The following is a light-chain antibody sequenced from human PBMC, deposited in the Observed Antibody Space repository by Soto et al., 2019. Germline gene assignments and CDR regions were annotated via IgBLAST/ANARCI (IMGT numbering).Light chain of an antibody. J-gene: IGKJ2*01. CDR1: QSISSW. CDR3: QQYKTYSS. CDR2: DAS. Sequence: DIQMTQSPSTLSASVGDRVIITCRASQSISSWLAWYQQKPGKAPSLLIYDASTLESGVPSRFSGSGSGTEFTLTISSLQPDEFATYYCQQYKTYSSFGQGTKLEIK. V-gene: IGKV1-5*01.